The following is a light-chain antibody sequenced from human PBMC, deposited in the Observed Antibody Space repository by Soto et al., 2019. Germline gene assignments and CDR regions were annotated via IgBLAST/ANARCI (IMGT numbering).Light chain of an antibody. CDR3: QQYNKWPFT. CDR2: GAS. J-gene: IGKJ4*01. Sequence: EMVMTQSPAILSVSPGETAALSCRASQSVSSNLAWYQQEPGQAPRLLIYGASTRATGIPARFSGSGSGTEFTLTISSLQSADFAVYYCQQYNKWPFTFGGGTKVEIK. V-gene: IGKV3D-15*01. CDR1: QSVSSN.